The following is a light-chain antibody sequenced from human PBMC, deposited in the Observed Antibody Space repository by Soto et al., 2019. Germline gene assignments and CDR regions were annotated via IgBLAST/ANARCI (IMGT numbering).Light chain of an antibody. J-gene: IGKJ4*01. Sequence: EIVLTQSPATLSVSPGERATLSCRASQSVSTVLGWYHQRPGRAPRLLTYDASTRATDVPARFSVSGSGTEFTLTISSLQPDDFATCYCQQYYSNSLLTFGGGTKVDIK. CDR2: DAS. V-gene: IGKV3-15*01. CDR1: QSVSTV. CDR3: QQYYSNSLLT.